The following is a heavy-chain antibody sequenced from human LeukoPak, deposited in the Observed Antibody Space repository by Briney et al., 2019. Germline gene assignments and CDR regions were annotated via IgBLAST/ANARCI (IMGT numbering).Heavy chain of an antibody. Sequence: GGSLRLSCAASGFTFSTYSMNWVRQAPGKGLEWVSYISGSGSSIYYADSVKGRFTISRDNAKNSLCLQMNSLRAEDTAVYYCAREFVDSSFDFWGQGTLVTVSS. D-gene: IGHD3-22*01. V-gene: IGHV3-48*01. CDR3: AREFVDSSFDF. CDR1: GFTFSTYS. CDR2: ISGSGSSI. J-gene: IGHJ4*02.